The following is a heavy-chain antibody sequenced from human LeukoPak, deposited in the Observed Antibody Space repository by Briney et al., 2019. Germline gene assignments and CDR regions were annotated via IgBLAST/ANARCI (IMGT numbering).Heavy chain of an antibody. V-gene: IGHV3-7*01. Sequence: HPGGSLRLSCAASGFTFSSYGMHWVRQAPGKGLEWVANIKQDGSEKYYVDSVKGRFTISRDNAKNSLYLQMNSLRAEDTAVYYCAREGRRSPYFDYWGQGTLVTVSS. J-gene: IGHJ4*02. CDR2: IKQDGSEK. CDR3: AREGRRSPYFDY. CDR1: GFTFSSYG.